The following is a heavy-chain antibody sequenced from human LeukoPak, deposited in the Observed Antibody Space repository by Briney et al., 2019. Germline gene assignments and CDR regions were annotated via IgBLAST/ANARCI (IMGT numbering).Heavy chain of an antibody. CDR3: ARDQAYFDY. CDR2: ISYDGSNK. Sequence: PGRSLRLSCAASGFTFSSYAMHWVRQAPGKGLEWVAVISYDGSNKYYADSVKGRFTISRDNSKNTLYLQMNSLRAEDTAVYYCARDQAYFDYWGQGTLVTVSS. J-gene: IGHJ4*02. V-gene: IGHV3-30-3*01. CDR1: GFTFSSYA.